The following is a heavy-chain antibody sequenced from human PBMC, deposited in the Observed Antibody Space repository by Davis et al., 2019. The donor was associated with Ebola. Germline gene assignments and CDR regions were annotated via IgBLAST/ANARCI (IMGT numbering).Heavy chain of an antibody. V-gene: IGHV3-23*01. CDR1: GFTFSSYA. J-gene: IGHJ5*02. Sequence: GGSLRLSCAASGFTFSSYAMSWVRQAPGKGLEWVSAISGSGSNTYYADSVKGRFTISRDNSKNTLYLQMNSLRAEDTAVYYCAEEGYDILTGFEFDPWGQGTLVTVSS. CDR3: AEEGYDILTGFEFDP. D-gene: IGHD3-9*01. CDR2: ISGSGSNT.